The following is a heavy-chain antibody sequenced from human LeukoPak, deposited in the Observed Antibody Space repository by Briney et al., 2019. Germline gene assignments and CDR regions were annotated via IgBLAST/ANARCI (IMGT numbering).Heavy chain of an antibody. V-gene: IGHV3-30*19. J-gene: IGHJ5*02. D-gene: IGHD6-19*01. CDR3: ARDSSGSYNWFDP. CDR1: GFTFSSYG. Sequence: GGSLRLSCAASGFTFSSYGMHWVRQAPGKGLEWVAVISYDGSNEYYPDSVKGRFTISRDNSKDTLYLQMNSLRAEDTAVYYCARDSSGSYNWFDPWGQGTLVTVPS. CDR2: ISYDGSNE.